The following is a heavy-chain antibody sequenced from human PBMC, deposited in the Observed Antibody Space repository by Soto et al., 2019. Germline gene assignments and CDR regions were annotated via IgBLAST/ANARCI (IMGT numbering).Heavy chain of an antibody. J-gene: IGHJ4*02. CDR3: AKEGPITNRDFDY. CDR1: GFTFSSYG. Sequence: QVQLVESGGGVVQPGRSLRLSCAASGFTFSSYGMHWVRQAPGKGLEWVTVISYDGKVAYYADSVKGRFTISIDNSKNTLYLQMNSLRTEDTAMYYWAKEGPITNRDFDYWGQGTLVTVSS. CDR2: ISYDGKVA. V-gene: IGHV3-30*18.